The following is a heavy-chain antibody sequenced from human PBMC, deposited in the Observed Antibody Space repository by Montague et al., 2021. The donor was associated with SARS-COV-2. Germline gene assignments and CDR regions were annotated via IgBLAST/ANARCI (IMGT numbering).Heavy chain of an antibody. D-gene: IGHD3-10*01. Sequence: SETLSLTCTVSGGSITRNYYCWCSRQPPGGRLVWFVNTYYCGTTSINPSPESRVTISADAPKNHSSLNLTSGTAADAAVYYCSRPLVRGVPKGFDIGGQGALVIVSS. CDR3: SRPLVRGVPKGFDI. CDR1: GGSITRNYYC. V-gene: IGHV4-39*02. J-gene: IGHJ3*02. CDR2: TYYCGTT.